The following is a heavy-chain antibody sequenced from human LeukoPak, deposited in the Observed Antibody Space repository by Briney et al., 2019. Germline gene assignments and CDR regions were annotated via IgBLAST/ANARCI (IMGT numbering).Heavy chain of an antibody. D-gene: IGHD3-10*01. Sequence: GGSLRLSCAASGFTFDDYTMHWVRQAPGKGLEWVSLISWDGGSTYYADPVKGRFTISRDNSKNSLYLQMNSLRTEDTALYYCAKSYGSGYYYYYMDVWGKGTTVTVSS. CDR3: AKSYGSGYYYYYMDV. V-gene: IGHV3-43*01. J-gene: IGHJ6*03. CDR1: GFTFDDYT. CDR2: ISWDGGST.